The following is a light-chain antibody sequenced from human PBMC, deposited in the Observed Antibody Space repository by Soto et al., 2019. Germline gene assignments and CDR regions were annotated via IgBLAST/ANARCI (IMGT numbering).Light chain of an antibody. CDR1: QDIDKF. CDR2: DAS. Sequence: DIQMTQSPSTLSASVGERVTITCQASQDIDKFLNWYQQKPGKPPKLLIDDASNLATGVPSRFSGRGSGTDFTLTISSLQPEDVATYYCQQYDDLPITFGQGTRLEIK. V-gene: IGKV1-33*01. CDR3: QQYDDLPIT. J-gene: IGKJ5*01.